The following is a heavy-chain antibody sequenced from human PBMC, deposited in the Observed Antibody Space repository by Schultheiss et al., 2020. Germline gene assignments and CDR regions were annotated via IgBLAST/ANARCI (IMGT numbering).Heavy chain of an antibody. D-gene: IGHD2-15*01. J-gene: IGHJ5*02. V-gene: IGHV3-74*01. Sequence: GGSLRLSCAASGFTFSRHWMHWVRQAPGKGLVWVSSITWNSGNIGYADSVKGRFTISRDNSKNTLYLQMNSLRAEDTAVYYCAKDGYCSGGSCPWGSFDPWGQGTLVTVSS. CDR2: ITWNSGNI. CDR3: AKDGYCSGGSCPWGSFDP. CDR1: GFTFSRHW.